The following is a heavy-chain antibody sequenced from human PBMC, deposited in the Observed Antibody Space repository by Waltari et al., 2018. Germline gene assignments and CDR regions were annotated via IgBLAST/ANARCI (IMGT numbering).Heavy chain of an antibody. J-gene: IGHJ3*02. CDR3: ARLLLWFRELSEDAFDI. D-gene: IGHD3-10*01. Sequence: QVQLVQSGAEVKKPGASVKVSCKASGYTFTGYYMPWVRQAPGQGLEWMGWINPNSGGTNYAQKFQGRVTMTRDTSISTAYMELSRLRSDDTAVYYCARLLLWFRELSEDAFDIWGQGTMVTVSS. CDR1: GYTFTGYY. V-gene: IGHV1-2*02. CDR2: INPNSGGT.